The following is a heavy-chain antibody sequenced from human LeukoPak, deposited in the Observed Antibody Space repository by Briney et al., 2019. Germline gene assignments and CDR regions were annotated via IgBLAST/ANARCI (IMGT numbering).Heavy chain of an antibody. CDR2: ISSNGGST. V-gene: IGHV3-64*01. CDR3: ARGVGATPFDY. D-gene: IGHD1-26*01. J-gene: IGHJ4*02. CDR1: GFTFSSYA. Sequence: GGSLRLSCAASGFTFSSYAMHWVRQAPGKGLEYVSAISSNGGSTYYANSVKGRFTISRDNSKNTLYLQMGNLRAEDMAVYYCARGVGATPFDYWGQGTLVTVSS.